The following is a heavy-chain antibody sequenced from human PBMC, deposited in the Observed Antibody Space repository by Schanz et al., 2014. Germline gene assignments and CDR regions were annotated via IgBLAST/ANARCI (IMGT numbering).Heavy chain of an antibody. J-gene: IGHJ4*02. Sequence: QVHLQESGPGLVKPSETLSLTCSVSGRSISSYYWSWIRQPPGKGLEWIGHIYYSGSTNYNPSLKSRVTISADTSKNQLSLKLTSVTAADTAVYYCASKARYTYGYDYWGQGTLVTVSS. D-gene: IGHD5-18*01. CDR2: IYYSGST. CDR3: ASKARYTYGYDY. V-gene: IGHV4-59*01. CDR1: GRSISSYY.